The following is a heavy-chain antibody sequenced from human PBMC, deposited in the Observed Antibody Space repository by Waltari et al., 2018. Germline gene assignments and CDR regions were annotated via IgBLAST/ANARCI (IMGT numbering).Heavy chain of an antibody. Sequence: QLQLQESGPGLVQTLETLSLTCTVSGGSLRKRRYYWGWIRQPPGKGLEWIGSVYPSGTTTYHPSLKSRVTISVDTSKNQFSLKLRSVTAADTAVYYCARDDIPATGPLDSWGQGTLVTVSS. CDR1: GGSLRKRRYY. J-gene: IGHJ4*02. CDR3: ARDDIPATGPLDS. V-gene: IGHV4-39*07. CDR2: VYPSGTT. D-gene: IGHD2-15*01.